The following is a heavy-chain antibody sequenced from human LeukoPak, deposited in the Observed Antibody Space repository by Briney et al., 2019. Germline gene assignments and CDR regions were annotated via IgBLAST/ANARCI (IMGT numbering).Heavy chain of an antibody. CDR2: MNTKSGYT. CDR1: GYSFTSLD. Sequence: GASVKVSCKASGYSFTSLDINWVRQATGQGLEWMGWMNTKSGYTGHAQKFRGRVTFTMNPSASTVYMELSSLRSEDTAVYYCAREYGIAAAGESYWGQGTLVTVSS. V-gene: IGHV1-8*01. J-gene: IGHJ4*02. D-gene: IGHD6-13*01. CDR3: AREYGIAAAGESY.